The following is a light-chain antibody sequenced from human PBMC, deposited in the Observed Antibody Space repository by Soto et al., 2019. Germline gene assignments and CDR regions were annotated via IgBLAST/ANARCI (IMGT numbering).Light chain of an antibody. CDR1: QSVSSSD. CDR2: GAS. CDR3: QQYGSSPIP. V-gene: IGKV3-20*01. J-gene: IGKJ5*01. Sequence: IVLTQSHLPLSVSPGGRVTLSCSASQSVSSSDLAWYQQKPGQAPRLLIYGASSRASGIPDRFSGSGSGTDFTLTISRLEPEDFAVYYCQQYGSSPIPVGQ.